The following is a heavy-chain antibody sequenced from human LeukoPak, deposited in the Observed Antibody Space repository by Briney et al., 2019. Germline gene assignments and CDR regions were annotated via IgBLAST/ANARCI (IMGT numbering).Heavy chain of an antibody. CDR2: INPNSGGT. CDR1: GYTFTGYY. CDR3: AREFSPGYGRYYFDY. V-gene: IGHV1-2*04. Sequence: ASVKVSRKASGYTFTGYYMHWVRQAPGQGLEWMGWINPNSGGTNYAQKFQGWVTMTRDTSISTAYMELSRLRSDDTAVYYCAREFSPGYGRYYFDYWGRGTLVTVSS. J-gene: IGHJ4*02. D-gene: IGHD5-18*01.